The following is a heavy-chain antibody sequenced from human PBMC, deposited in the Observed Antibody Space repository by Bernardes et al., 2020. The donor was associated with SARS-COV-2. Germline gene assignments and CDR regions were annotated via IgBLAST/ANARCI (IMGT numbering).Heavy chain of an antibody. CDR3: ARGYSISWYFDL. Sequence: LRLSCAASGFTFSDYYMNWIRQAPGKGLEWVSYISSSGTTKYYADSVKGRFTISRDNANNSLYLQMNSLRAEDTAVYYCARGYSISWYFDLWGRGTLVTVSS. CDR2: ISSSGTTK. J-gene: IGHJ2*01. CDR1: GFTFSDYY. D-gene: IGHD6-13*01. V-gene: IGHV3-11*01.